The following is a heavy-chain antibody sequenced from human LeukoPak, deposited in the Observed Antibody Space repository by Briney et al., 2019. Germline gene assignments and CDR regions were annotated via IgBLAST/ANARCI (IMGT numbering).Heavy chain of an antibody. CDR3: ARDIRSGWYGVDY. D-gene: IGHD6-19*01. CDR2: ISYDGSNK. Sequence: GRSLRLSCAASGFTFSSYAMHWVRQAPGKGLEWVAVISYDGSNKYYADSVKGRFTISRDNSKNTLYLQMNSLRAEDTAVYYCARDIRSGWYGVDYWGQGTLVTVSS. J-gene: IGHJ4*02. V-gene: IGHV3-30-3*01. CDR1: GFTFSSYA.